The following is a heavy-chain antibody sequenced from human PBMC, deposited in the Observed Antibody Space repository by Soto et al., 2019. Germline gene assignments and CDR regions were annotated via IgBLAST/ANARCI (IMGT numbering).Heavy chain of an antibody. CDR2: ISAYNGNT. CDR3: ARGAIGAVAGDSFDY. CDR1: GYTFSSHG. Sequence: QVQLVQSGAEVKKPGASVKVSCKASGYTFSSHGISWVRQAPGQGLEWMGWISAYNGNTNYVQKLQGRVTMTTDTPTTTAYMELRSVRSDDTAVYYCARGAIGAVAGDSFDYLGQGTLVTVSS. V-gene: IGHV1-18*01. D-gene: IGHD6-19*01. J-gene: IGHJ4*02.